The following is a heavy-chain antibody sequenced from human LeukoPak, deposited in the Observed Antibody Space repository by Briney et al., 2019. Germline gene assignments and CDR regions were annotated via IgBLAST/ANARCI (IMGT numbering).Heavy chain of an antibody. D-gene: IGHD6-19*01. Sequence: PGGSLRLSCAASGFTFSSYWMHWVRQAPGKGLVWVSRINSDGSSIGYADSVKGRFTISRDNAKNSLYLQMNSLRAEDTALYYCAKGGAWDSSGGTKVDYWGQGTLVTVSS. CDR2: INSDGSSI. CDR3: AKGGAWDSSGGTKVDY. CDR1: GFTFSSYW. J-gene: IGHJ4*02. V-gene: IGHV3-74*01.